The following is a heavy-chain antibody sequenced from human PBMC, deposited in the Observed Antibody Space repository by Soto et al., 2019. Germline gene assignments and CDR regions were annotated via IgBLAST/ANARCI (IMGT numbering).Heavy chain of an antibody. V-gene: IGHV4-39*01. CDR3: AKGSGSSAYSPFDY. D-gene: IGHD3-10*01. CDR1: GGSISSSTYY. CDR2: FFIGGNT. J-gene: IGHJ4*02. Sequence: SSETLSLTCTVSGGSISSSTYYWGWMRQPPGKGLEWIASFFIGGNTYYNPSLKSRVTISVDTSKNQFSLKLSSVTAADTAVYYCAKGSGSSAYSPFDYWGQGTLVTVSS.